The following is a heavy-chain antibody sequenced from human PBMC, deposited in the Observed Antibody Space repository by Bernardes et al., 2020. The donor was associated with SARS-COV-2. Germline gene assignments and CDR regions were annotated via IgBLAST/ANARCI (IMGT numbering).Heavy chain of an antibody. CDR1: GGSFSTYY. J-gene: IGHJ2*01. V-gene: IGHV4-59*01. CDR3: AKMSTRPWYFDL. D-gene: IGHD6-6*01. Sequence: TLSLTCIVSGGSFSTYYWSWIRQPPGKGLEWIGYISYSGSTNYNPSLKSRVTISEDTSKNQFSLKLSSVTAADTAVYYCAKMSTRPWYFDLWGRGTLVTVSS. CDR2: ISYSGST.